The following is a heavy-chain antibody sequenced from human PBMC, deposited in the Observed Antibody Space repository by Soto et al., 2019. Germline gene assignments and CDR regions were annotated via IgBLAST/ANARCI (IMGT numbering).Heavy chain of an antibody. CDR1: GFSLSTNGVR. Sequence: SGPTLVNPTQTLTLTCTFSGFSLSTNGVRVGWIRQPPGKALEWLAIISWNDEKYYSPSLKSRLTITKDTSKNQVVLTMTNVNPVDTATYYCAHRRVWSSDWYDWFDPWGQGMLVTVSS. CDR2: ISWNDEK. D-gene: IGHD6-19*01. V-gene: IGHV2-5*01. J-gene: IGHJ5*02. CDR3: AHRRVWSSDWYDWFDP.